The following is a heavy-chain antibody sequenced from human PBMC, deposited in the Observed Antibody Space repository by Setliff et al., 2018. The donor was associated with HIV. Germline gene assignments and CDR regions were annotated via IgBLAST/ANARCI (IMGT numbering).Heavy chain of an antibody. CDR2: IPYDGSNQ. CDR3: AILIGVGPDAFDL. J-gene: IGHJ3*01. D-gene: IGHD1-26*01. CDR1: GFAFNTYA. V-gene: IGHV3-30*04. Sequence: GESLKISCAASGFAFNTYAMHWVRQAPGKGLEWVAVIPYDGSNQYYADSVKGRFTIPRDNSKNTLSLQMNSLRPDDTALYYCAILIGVGPDAFDLWGQGTMVTVSS.